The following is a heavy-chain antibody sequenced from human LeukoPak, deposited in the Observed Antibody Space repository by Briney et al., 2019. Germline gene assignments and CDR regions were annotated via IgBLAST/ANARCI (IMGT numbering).Heavy chain of an antibody. D-gene: IGHD3/OR15-3a*01. CDR1: GGSISSYY. Sequence: TSETLSLTCTVSGGSISSYYWRWIRQPAGKALEWIGRIYISGTTNYNPSFKSRVTMSVDTSKNQFSLNLSSVTAADTAVYYCARAVGTGYPYYFDYWGQGTLVTVSS. V-gene: IGHV4-4*07. J-gene: IGHJ4*02. CDR2: IYISGTT. CDR3: ARAVGTGYPYYFDY.